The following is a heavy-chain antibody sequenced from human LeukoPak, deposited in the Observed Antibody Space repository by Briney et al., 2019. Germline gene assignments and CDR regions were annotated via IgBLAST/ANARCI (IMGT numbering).Heavy chain of an antibody. CDR1: GYRFTSYW. J-gene: IGHJ5*02. V-gene: IGHV5-51*01. Sequence: GESLKISCKGSGYRFTSYWIGWVRQMPGKGLEWMGIIYPGDSDTRYSPSFQGQVTISADKSISTAYLQWSSLKASDTAMYYCARRSSGYCSSTSCYYWFDPWGQGTLVTVSS. CDR2: IYPGDSDT. CDR3: ARRSSGYCSSTSCYYWFDP. D-gene: IGHD2-2*01.